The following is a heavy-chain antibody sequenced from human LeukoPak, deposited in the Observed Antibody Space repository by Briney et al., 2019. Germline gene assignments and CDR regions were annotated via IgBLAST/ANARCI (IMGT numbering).Heavy chain of an antibody. Sequence: PSETLSLTCTVSGDSITNNYWAWIRQPPGKGLEWIGYTHDSGNSNYNPSLRSRVTISIDTSKNQFSLKLSSVTAADTAVYYCARAPASERSDYWGQGTLVTVSS. J-gene: IGHJ4*02. CDR2: THDSGNS. CDR3: ARAPASERSDY. CDR1: GDSITNNY. V-gene: IGHV4-59*12.